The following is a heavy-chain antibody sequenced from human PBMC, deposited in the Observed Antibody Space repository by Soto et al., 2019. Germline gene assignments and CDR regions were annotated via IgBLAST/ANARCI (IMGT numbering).Heavy chain of an antibody. CDR2: INAANGDT. CDR3: AREGRHPDFDN. V-gene: IGHV1-3*01. D-gene: IGHD3-10*01. CDR1: GYTFTSYA. J-gene: IGHJ4*02. Sequence: GASVKVSCKASGYTFTSYAVHWVRQAPGQRLEWMGWINAANGDTKYSQKFQGRVTISRDTSASTAYMELSSLRSEDTAVYYCAREGRHPDFDNWGQGTLVTVSS.